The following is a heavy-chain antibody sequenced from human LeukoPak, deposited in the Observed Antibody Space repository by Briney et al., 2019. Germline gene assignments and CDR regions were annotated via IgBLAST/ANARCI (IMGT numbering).Heavy chain of an antibody. D-gene: IGHD4-17*01. CDR1: GFTFSSYG. Sequence: GALRLSCAASGFTFSSYGMHWVRQAPGKGLEWVAVISYDGSSKYYADSVKGRFTISRDNSKNTLYLQMNSLRAEDTAVYYCATIARYGDYDPDYWGQGTLVTVSS. J-gene: IGHJ4*02. CDR2: ISYDGSSK. V-gene: IGHV3-30*03. CDR3: ATIARYGDYDPDY.